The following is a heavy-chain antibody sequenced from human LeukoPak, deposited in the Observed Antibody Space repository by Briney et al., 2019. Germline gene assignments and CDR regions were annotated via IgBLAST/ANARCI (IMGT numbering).Heavy chain of an antibody. V-gene: IGHV3-7*03. CDR3: ARDKVVGATIFDY. CDR2: IKQDGSEI. J-gene: IGHJ4*02. D-gene: IGHD1-26*01. Sequence: GGSLRLSCAAAGFTLSTYWMSWVRQAPGKGLEWVANIKQDGSEIYYVDSVKGRFTISRDNAKNSLYLQMNSLRAEDTAVYYCARDKVVGATIFDYWGQGTLVTVSS. CDR1: GFTLSTYW.